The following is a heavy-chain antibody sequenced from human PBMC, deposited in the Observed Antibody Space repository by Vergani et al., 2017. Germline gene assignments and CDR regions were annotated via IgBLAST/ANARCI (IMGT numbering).Heavy chain of an antibody. D-gene: IGHD2-2*01. CDR1: GFTLSNYA. V-gene: IGHV3-23*01. Sequence: EVQLLESGGGLVQPGGSLRLSCAGSGFTLSNYAMSWVGQGPGKGLEWVSGISGTGDRTNYVDSVKGRFIISRDNSKNTLYLQMNSLRGEDTAVYYCAKMTAAYYSRDMDVWGQGTTVTVSS. J-gene: IGHJ6*02. CDR2: ISGTGDRT. CDR3: AKMTAAYYSRDMDV.